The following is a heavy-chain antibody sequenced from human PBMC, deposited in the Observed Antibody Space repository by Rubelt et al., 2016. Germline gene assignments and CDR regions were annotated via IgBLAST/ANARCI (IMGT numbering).Heavy chain of an antibody. D-gene: IGHD6-13*01. CDR1: GYNFTTYW. V-gene: IGHV5-10-1*03. Sequence: EVQLVQSGAEVKKPGESLRISCKGSGYNFTTYWISWVRQTPGKGLEWMGRIDPSDSYINYSPSFQGPVTFSADKSISTAYLQWSSLKASDTAMYYCGRGNSWYPLWGQGTLVTVSS. J-gene: IGHJ4*02. CDR2: IDPSDSYI. CDR3: GRGNSWYPL.